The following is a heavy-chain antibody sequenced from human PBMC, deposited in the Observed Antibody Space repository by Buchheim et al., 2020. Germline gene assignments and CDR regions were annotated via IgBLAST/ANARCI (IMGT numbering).Heavy chain of an antibody. CDR1: GFSFSSYS. CDR3: ARRRGDHTHYYFDY. CDR2: VSSSSTYI. Sequence: EVQVVESGGGLVKPGGSLRLSCAASGFSFSSYSMNWVRQAPGKGLEWVSSVSSSSTYIFYAKSVKGRFTISRDNAKNSLYLQMNSLRAGDTAVYYCARRRGDHTHYYFDYWGQGTL. D-gene: IGHD5-24*01. J-gene: IGHJ4*02. V-gene: IGHV3-21*02.